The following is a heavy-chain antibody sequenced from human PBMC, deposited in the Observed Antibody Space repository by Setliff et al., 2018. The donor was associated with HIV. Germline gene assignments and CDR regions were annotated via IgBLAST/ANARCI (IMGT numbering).Heavy chain of an antibody. CDR3: ARDNRTGYSGGWPLDY. CDR1: GYIFTAYY. D-gene: IGHD2-15*01. Sequence: ASVKVSCKASGYIFTAYYMHWVRQAPGQGLEWLGWINPNTGDTQYAQKFQGRVTVTRDSPIRTAYLEVNRLRSDDTAIYYCARDNRTGYSGGWPLDYWGQGTLVTVSS. J-gene: IGHJ4*02. V-gene: IGHV1-2*02. CDR2: INPNTGDT.